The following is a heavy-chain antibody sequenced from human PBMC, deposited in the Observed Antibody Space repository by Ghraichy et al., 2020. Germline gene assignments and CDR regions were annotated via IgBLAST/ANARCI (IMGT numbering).Heavy chain of an antibody. D-gene: IGHD4-17*01. J-gene: IGHJ3*02. V-gene: IGHV4-39*01. CDR1: GGSISSSSYY. CDR2: IYYSGST. CDR3: ASSPVDYGDYVGAFDI. Sequence: SETLSLTCTVSGGSISSSSYYWGWIRQPPGKGLEWIGSIYYSGSTYYNPSLKSRVTISVDTSKNQFSLKLSSVTAADTAVYYCASSPVDYGDYVGAFDIWGQGTMVTVSS.